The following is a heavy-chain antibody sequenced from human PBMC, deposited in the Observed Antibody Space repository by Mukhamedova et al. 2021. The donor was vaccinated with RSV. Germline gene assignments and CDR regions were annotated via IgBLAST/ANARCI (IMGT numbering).Heavy chain of an antibody. V-gene: IGHV4-4*07. CDR2: IYTSGST. D-gene: IGHD2-15*01. CDR3: ARDLRDCSIGSCYSRAAFDI. Sequence: GKGLEWIGRIYTSGSTNYNPSLKSRVTLSVDTSKNQFSLKLSSVTAADTAVYYCARDLRDCSIGSCYSRAAFDICGQGTMVTVSS. J-gene: IGHJ3*02.